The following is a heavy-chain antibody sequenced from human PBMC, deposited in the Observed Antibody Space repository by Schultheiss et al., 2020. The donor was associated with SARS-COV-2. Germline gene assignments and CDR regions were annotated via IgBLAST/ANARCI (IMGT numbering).Heavy chain of an antibody. V-gene: IGHV3-21*04. J-gene: IGHJ4*02. CDR1: GFTFSSYS. CDR2: ISSSSSYI. Sequence: GESLKISCAASGFTFSSYSMNWVRQAPGKGLEWVSSISSSSSYIYYADSVKGRFTISRDNAKNSLYLQMNSLKTEDTAVYYCTSLAVAGTAADDYWGQGTLVTVSS. D-gene: IGHD6-19*01. CDR3: TSLAVAGTAADDY.